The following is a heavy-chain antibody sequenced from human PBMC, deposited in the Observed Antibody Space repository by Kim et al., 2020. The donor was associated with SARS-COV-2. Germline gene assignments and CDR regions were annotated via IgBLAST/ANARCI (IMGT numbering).Heavy chain of an antibody. V-gene: IGHV4-59*13. CDR2: IYYSGST. D-gene: IGHD3-3*01. Sequence: SETLSLTCTVSGGSISSYYWSWIRQPPGKGLEWIGYIYYSGSTNYNPSLKSRVTISVDTSKNQISLKLSSVTAADTTVYYCARAPPATIFGVVTAFDYWG. CDR3: ARAPPATIFGVVTAFDY. CDR1: GGSISSYY. J-gene: IGHJ4*01.